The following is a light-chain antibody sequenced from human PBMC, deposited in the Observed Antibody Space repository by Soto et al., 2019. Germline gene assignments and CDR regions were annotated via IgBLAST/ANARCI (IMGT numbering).Light chain of an antibody. J-gene: IGLJ1*01. Sequence: QSALTQPRSVSGSPGQSVTISCTGTSSDVGGYNYVSWYKQRPGKAPKLLIYDVNKRPSWVTDRFSGSKSGNTASLTISGLHAADVADYYCCSYADTLYVFGTGTKLTV. CDR3: CSYADTLYV. CDR2: DVN. CDR1: SSDVGGYNY. V-gene: IGLV2-11*01.